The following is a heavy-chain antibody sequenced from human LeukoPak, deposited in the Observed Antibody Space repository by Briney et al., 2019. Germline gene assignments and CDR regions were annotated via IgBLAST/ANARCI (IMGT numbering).Heavy chain of an antibody. CDR2: IYHSGST. V-gene: IGHV4-59*01. J-gene: IGHJ3*02. Sequence: SETLSLTCTVSGGSISSYYWSWIRQPPGKGLEWIGYIYHSGSTNYNPSLKSRVTISVDTSKNQFSLKLSSVTAADTAVYYCASKRRGQGAFDIWGQGTMVTVSS. CDR1: GGSISSYY. CDR3: ASKRRGQGAFDI.